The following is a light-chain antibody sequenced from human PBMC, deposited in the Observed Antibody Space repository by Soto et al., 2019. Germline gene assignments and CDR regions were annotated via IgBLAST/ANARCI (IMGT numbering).Light chain of an antibody. V-gene: IGLV1-40*01. CDR2: GNN. Sequence: QSVLTQPPLVSGSPGQRVTISCTGSSSNIGTGYDVHWYQQLPGGAPRLLIYGNNNRPSGVPDRFSGSKSGTSASLAITGLQAEDEAVYFCQSSDGRLTTFVFGSGT. CDR1: SSNIGTGYD. J-gene: IGLJ1*01. CDR3: QSSDGRLTTFV.